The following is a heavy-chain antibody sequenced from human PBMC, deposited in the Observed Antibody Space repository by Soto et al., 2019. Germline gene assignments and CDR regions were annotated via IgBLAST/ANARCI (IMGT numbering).Heavy chain of an antibody. J-gene: IGHJ5*02. CDR2: IYHSGST. Sequence: QVQLQESGPGLVKPSGTLSLTCAVSGGSISSSNWWSWVRQPPGKGLEWIGEIYHSGSTNYNPSLKSRVTISVDKSKNQFSLKLGSVTAADTAVYYCAGVTVAAAGTEWFDPWGQGTLVTVSS. V-gene: IGHV4-4*02. D-gene: IGHD6-13*01. CDR1: GGSISSSNW. CDR3: AGVTVAAAGTEWFDP.